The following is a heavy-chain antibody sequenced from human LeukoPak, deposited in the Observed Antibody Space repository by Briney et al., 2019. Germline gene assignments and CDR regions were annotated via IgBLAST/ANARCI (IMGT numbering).Heavy chain of an antibody. V-gene: IGHV3-30*18. D-gene: IGHD3-9*01. Sequence: GGSLRLSCAASGFTFSSYSMNWVRQAPGKGLEWEAVISYDGSNKYYADSVKGRFTISRDNSKNTLYLQMNSLRAEDTAVYYCAKASYYDILTGETQYYLDYWGQGTLVTVSS. CDR3: AKASYYDILTGETQYYLDY. J-gene: IGHJ4*02. CDR2: ISYDGSNK. CDR1: GFTFSSYS.